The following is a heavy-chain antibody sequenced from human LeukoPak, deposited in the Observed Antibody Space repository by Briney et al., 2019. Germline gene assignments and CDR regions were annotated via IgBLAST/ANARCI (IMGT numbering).Heavy chain of an antibody. V-gene: IGHV1-69*06. CDR1: GGTFSSYA. CDR3: AKNPSAVRGLLGG. Sequence: ASVKVSCKASGGTFSSYAISWVRQAPGQGLEWMGGIIPIFGTANYAQKFQGRVTITADKSTSTAYMELSSLRSEDTAVYYCAKNPSAVRGLLGGWGQGTLVTVSS. CDR2: IIPIFGTA. J-gene: IGHJ4*02. D-gene: IGHD3-10*02.